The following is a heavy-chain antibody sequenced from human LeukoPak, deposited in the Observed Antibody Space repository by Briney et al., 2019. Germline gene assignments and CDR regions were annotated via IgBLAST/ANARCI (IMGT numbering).Heavy chain of an antibody. V-gene: IGHV3-48*01. CDR2: ISSSSSTI. Sequence: GGSLRLSCAASGFTFSSYSMNWVRQAPGKGLEWVSSISSSSSTIYYADSVKGRFTISRDNAKNSLYLQMNSLRAEDTAVYYCARKNYYDSSGHAFDIWGQGTMVTVSS. CDR3: ARKNYYDSSGHAFDI. D-gene: IGHD3-22*01. CDR1: GFTFSSYS. J-gene: IGHJ3*02.